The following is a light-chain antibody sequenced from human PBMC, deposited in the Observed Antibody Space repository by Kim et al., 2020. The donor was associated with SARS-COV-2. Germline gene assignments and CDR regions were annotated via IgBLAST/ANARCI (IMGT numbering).Light chain of an antibody. CDR1: QSVSSSY. Sequence: ENVLTQSPGTLSLSPGERATLSCRASQSVSSSYLAWYQQKPGQAPRLLIYGASSRATGIPDRFSGSGSGTDFTLTISRLEPEDFAVYYCQRYGSSSYTFGQGTKLEI. V-gene: IGKV3-20*01. CDR3: QRYGSSSYT. CDR2: GAS. J-gene: IGKJ2*01.